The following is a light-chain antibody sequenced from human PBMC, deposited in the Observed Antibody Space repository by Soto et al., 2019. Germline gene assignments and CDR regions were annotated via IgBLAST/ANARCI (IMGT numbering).Light chain of an antibody. CDR3: CSYAGRGVV. CDR1: SSDVGGYNY. CDR2: DVS. J-gene: IGLJ2*01. Sequence: QSALTQPRSVSGSPGQSVTISCTGTSSDVGGYNYVSWYQQHPDKAPKLMIYDVSQRPSGVPDRFSGSKSGNTASLTISGLQADDEADYYCCSYAGRGVVFGGGTKLTVL. V-gene: IGLV2-11*01.